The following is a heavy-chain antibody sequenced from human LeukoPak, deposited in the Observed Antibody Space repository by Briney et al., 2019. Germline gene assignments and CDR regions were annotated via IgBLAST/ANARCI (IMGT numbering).Heavy chain of an antibody. Sequence: SETLSLTCAVYGGSFSGYYWSWIRQPPGKGLEWIGEINHSGSTNYNPSLKSRVTISVDESKNQFSLKLSSVTAADTAVYYCARGLLWFGEPQYYYYGMDVWGQGTTVTVSS. CDR3: ARGLLWFGEPQYYYYGMDV. J-gene: IGHJ6*02. V-gene: IGHV4-34*01. CDR1: GGSFSGYY. CDR2: INHSGST. D-gene: IGHD3-10*01.